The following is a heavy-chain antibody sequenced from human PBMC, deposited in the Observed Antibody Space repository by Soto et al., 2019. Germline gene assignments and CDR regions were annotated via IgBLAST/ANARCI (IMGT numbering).Heavy chain of an antibody. CDR3: AKDKNYYDSSGPLDI. CDR1: GFTFSSYG. D-gene: IGHD3-22*01. CDR2: ISYDGSNK. J-gene: IGHJ3*02. Sequence: GGSLRLSCAASGFTFSSYGMHWVRQAPGKGLEWVAVISYDGSNKYYADSMKGRFTISRDNSKNTLYLQMNSLRAEDTAVYYCAKDKNYYDSSGPLDIWGQGTMVTVSS. V-gene: IGHV3-30*18.